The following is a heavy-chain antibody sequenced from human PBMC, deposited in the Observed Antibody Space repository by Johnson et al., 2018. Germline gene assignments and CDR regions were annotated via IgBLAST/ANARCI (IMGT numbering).Heavy chain of an antibody. CDR3: AKDRTGNWHGHFQY. V-gene: IGHV3-30-3*01. Sequence: QVQLVQSGGGVVQPGRSLRLSCAASGFTFSIYSMHWVRQAPGKGLEWVAGISDDGIYKYYADSVKGRFTISRDNSNDTLSLQMVSRRAEDTDVYYCAKDRTGNWHGHFQYWGQGTLVTVSS. D-gene: IGHD5-24*01. CDR2: ISDDGIYK. CDR1: GFTFSIYS. J-gene: IGHJ1*01.